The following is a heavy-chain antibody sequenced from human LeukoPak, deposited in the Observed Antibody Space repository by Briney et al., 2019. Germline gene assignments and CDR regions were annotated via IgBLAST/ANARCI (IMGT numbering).Heavy chain of an antibody. J-gene: IGHJ4*02. Sequence: SVKVSCKASGYTFTSYGISWVRQAPGQGLEWMGRIIPILGIANYAQKFQGRVTITADKSTSTAYMELSSLRSEDTAVYYCARDTAMVTYYFDYWGQGTLVTVSS. CDR1: GYTFTSYG. D-gene: IGHD5-18*01. CDR2: IIPILGIA. V-gene: IGHV1-69*04. CDR3: ARDTAMVTYYFDY.